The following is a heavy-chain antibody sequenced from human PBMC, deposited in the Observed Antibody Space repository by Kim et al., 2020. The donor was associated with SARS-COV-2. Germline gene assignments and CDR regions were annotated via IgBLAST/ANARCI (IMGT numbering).Heavy chain of an antibody. V-gene: IGHV3-30*18. D-gene: IGHD6-13*01. CDR2: ISYDGSNK. CDR3: AKDPSPYVAAAGRSLDY. J-gene: IGHJ4*02. CDR1: GFTFSSYG. Sequence: GGSLRLSCAASGFTFSSYGMHWVRQAPGKGLEWVAVISYDGSNKYYADSVKGRFTISRDNSKNTLYLQMNSLRAEDTAVYYCAKDPSPYVAAAGRSLDYWGQGTLVTVSS.